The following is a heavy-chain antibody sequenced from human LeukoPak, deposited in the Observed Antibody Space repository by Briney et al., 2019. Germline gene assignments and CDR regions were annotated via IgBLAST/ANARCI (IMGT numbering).Heavy chain of an antibody. CDR2: VSYDGNNK. V-gene: IGHV3-30-3*01. Sequence: GGSLRLSCAASGFTFDDYAMHWVRQAPGKGLEWVAVVSYDGNNKYYADSVKGRFTISRDNSKNTLYLQMNSLRTEDTAVYYCARGSGSSAYYPVDYWGQGTLVTVSS. CDR3: ARGSGSSAYYPVDY. D-gene: IGHD3-22*01. CDR1: GFTFDDYA. J-gene: IGHJ4*02.